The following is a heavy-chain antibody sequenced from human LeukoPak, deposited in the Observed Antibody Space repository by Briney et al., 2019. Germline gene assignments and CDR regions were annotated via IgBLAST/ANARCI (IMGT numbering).Heavy chain of an antibody. CDR3: ARLSKGRYFDYIFDY. CDR2: IYYTGST. CDR1: GGSVSSTEFY. D-gene: IGHD3-9*01. Sequence: SETLSLTCTVSGGSVSSTEFYWGWIRQPPGRGLQWIGNIYYTGSTYYNPSLNSRVTMSVDTSQNQISLKMTSVTAADTAVYYCARLSKGRYFDYIFDYWGQGTLVTVSS. J-gene: IGHJ4*02. V-gene: IGHV4-39*01.